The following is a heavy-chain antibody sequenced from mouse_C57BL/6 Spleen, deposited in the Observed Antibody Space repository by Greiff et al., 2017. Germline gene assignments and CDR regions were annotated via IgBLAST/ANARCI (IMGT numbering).Heavy chain of an antibody. CDR2: ISGGGGNT. CDR1: GFTFSSYT. Sequence: EVKLMESGGGLVKPGGSLKLSCAASGFTFSSYTMSWVRQTPEKRLEWVATISGGGGNTYYPDSVKGRFTISRDNAKNTLYLQMSSLRSEDTALYYCARVLLPYAMDYWGQGTSVTVSS. J-gene: IGHJ4*01. V-gene: IGHV5-9*01. D-gene: IGHD1-1*01. CDR3: ARVLLPYAMDY.